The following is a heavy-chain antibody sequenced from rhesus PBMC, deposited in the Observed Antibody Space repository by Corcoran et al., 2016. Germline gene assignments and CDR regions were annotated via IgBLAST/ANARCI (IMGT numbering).Heavy chain of an antibody. V-gene: IGHV4-127*01. J-gene: IGHJ4*01. CDR3: ARVRSLQYFDY. D-gene: IGHD4-23*01. CDR2: IGGSSGST. Sequence: QVQLQESGPGLVKPSETLSVPCAVSVYSISSGYGWCWIRQPPGEGLGWIGYIGGSSGSTNYNPSLKSRVTSSKDTSKNQFSLKLSSVTAADTAVYYCARVRSLQYFDYWGQGVLVTVSS. CDR1: VYSISSGYG.